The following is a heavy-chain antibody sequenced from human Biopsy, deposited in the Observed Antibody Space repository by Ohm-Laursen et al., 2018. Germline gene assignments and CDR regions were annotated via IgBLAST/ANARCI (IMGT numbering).Heavy chain of an antibody. J-gene: IGHJ4*02. Sequence: SDTLSLTCTVSGGSISGYHWSWIRKPPGKGLEWLAYISYTGGITSNPSLNGRATMSLDTSKNQFPQRLTYVSAADTAVYFSARRPHFDYWGQGTLVTVSS. V-gene: IGHV4-59*07. CDR3: ARRPHFDY. CDR1: GGSISGYH. CDR2: ISYTGGI.